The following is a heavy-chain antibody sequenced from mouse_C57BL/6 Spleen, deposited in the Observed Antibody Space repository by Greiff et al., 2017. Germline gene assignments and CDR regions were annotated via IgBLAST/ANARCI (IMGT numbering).Heavy chain of an antibody. V-gene: IGHV1-64*01. Sequence: QVQLQQPGAELVKPGASVKLSCKASGYTFTSYWMHWVKQRPGQGLEWIGMIHPNSGSTNYNEKFKSKATLTVDKSSSTAYMQLSSLTSEDSAVYYCAPRTTVVATDFDVWGTGTTVTVSS. D-gene: IGHD1-1*01. CDR1: GYTFTSYW. CDR3: APRTTVVATDFDV. CDR2: IHPNSGST. J-gene: IGHJ1*03.